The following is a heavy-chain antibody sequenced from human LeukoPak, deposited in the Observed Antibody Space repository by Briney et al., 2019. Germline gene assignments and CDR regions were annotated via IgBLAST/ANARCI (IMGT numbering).Heavy chain of an antibody. Sequence: GGSLRLSCAASGFTFSTYGIHWVRQAPGKGLEWVAVISYDGSNKYHADSVKGRFTISRDNSKNTLYLQVDSLRAEDTAVYYCARETSHLDYWGQGTLVTVSS. CDR3: ARETSHLDY. CDR2: ISYDGSNK. CDR1: GFTFSTYG. J-gene: IGHJ4*02. V-gene: IGHV3-30*03.